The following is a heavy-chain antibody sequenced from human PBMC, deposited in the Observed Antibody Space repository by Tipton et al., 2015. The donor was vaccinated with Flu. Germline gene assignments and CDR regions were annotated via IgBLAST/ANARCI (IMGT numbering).Heavy chain of an antibody. CDR3: ATVPVGVITHYYGMDV. CDR2: ISSSGTTT. CDR1: EFTFSTYE. J-gene: IGHJ6*02. Sequence: SLRLSCAASEFTFSTYEMSWVRQAPGKGLEWVSFISSSGTTTYYADSVKGRFTISRDSATNSLFLHMNSLRAEDTAIYYCATVPVGVITHYYGMDVWGQGTTVTVSS. V-gene: IGHV3-48*03. D-gene: IGHD3-3*01.